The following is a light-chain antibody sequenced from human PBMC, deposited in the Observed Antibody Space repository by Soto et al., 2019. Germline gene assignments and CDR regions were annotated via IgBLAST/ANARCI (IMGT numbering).Light chain of an antibody. CDR1: QSISTE. V-gene: IGKV3-15*01. CDR3: QQCHNWSLT. J-gene: IGKJ2*01. CDR2: SPS. Sequence: EIVMTQSPATLSVSPGDRATLSCRASQSISTELAWYQQKPGQPPRLLIYSPSTRATGVPARVTGSGSGSEFTLTISGLQSEDFAVYYWQQCHNWSLTFGQGTMLEI.